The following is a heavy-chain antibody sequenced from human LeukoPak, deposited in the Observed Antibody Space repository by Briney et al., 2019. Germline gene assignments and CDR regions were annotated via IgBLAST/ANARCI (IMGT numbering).Heavy chain of an antibody. Sequence: SETLSLTCTVSGGSISSYFWSWIRQPPGKGLEWIGYIHYSGSTNYNPSVKSRVTISVDSSKNQFSLRLSSVTAADTAVYYCARDGGPSSWYEEGFDYWGQGTLVTVSS. CDR2: IHYSGST. J-gene: IGHJ4*02. CDR3: ARDGGPSSWYEEGFDY. CDR1: GGSISSYF. D-gene: IGHD6-13*01. V-gene: IGHV4-59*01.